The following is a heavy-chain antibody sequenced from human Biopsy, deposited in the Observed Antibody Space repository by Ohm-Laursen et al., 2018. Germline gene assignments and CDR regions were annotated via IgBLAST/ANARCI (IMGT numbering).Heavy chain of an antibody. D-gene: IGHD3-3*01. Sequence: AASVKVSCKASGGGFKSYALSWARQAPGQGLEWMGSIYPNSGDTDFAQKFQGRVSMTRDTSVSTAYLELSSLRSDDTAIYYCARDLLEWSLPSWGQGTLVTVSS. CDR2: IYPNSGDT. CDR1: GGGFKSYA. CDR3: ARDLLEWSLPS. J-gene: IGHJ4*02. V-gene: IGHV1-2*02.